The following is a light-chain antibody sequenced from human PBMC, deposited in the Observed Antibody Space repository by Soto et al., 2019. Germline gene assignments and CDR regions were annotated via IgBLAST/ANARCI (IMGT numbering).Light chain of an antibody. Sequence: EIVLTQSPGTLSLSPGERATLSCRASQSVGSNYLAWYQQRPGQAPRLLIYDASSRATGVPDRFSGSGSGTDFTLTISRLEPEDFAVYYCHQYGGSPGTLGQGTKVEIK. V-gene: IGKV3-20*01. CDR1: QSVGSNY. J-gene: IGKJ1*01. CDR2: DAS. CDR3: HQYGGSPGT.